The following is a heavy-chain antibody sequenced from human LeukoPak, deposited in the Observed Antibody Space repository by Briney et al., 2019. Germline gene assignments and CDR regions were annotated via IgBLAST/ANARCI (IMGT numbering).Heavy chain of an antibody. D-gene: IGHD2/OR15-2a*01. CDR1: GFTFTTYA. J-gene: IGHJ4*02. Sequence: PGGSLRLSCAASGFTFTTYARSWVRQAPGKGLEWVSAISGSGDTTYYADSVKGRFTISRDNSKNTLYLQVNSLRAKDTAVYYCAKAHYIHFLDYWGQGTLVTVSS. CDR2: ISGSGDTT. V-gene: IGHV3-23*01. CDR3: AKAHYIHFLDY.